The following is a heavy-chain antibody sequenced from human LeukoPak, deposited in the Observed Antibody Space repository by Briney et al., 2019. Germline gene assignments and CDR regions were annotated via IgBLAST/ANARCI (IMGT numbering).Heavy chain of an antibody. Sequence: ASVKVSCKTSGYMFTTYYPHWVRQAPGQGLEWMGWISAYNGNTKYGQRLQGRVTMTTDTSTSTAYMELRGLRSDDTAVYYCARGPIIDIAIVPAADEYYYMDVWGKGTTVTVSS. CDR3: ARGPIIDIAIVPAADEYYYMDV. D-gene: IGHD2-2*01. V-gene: IGHV1-18*01. J-gene: IGHJ6*03. CDR2: ISAYNGNT. CDR1: GYMFTTYY.